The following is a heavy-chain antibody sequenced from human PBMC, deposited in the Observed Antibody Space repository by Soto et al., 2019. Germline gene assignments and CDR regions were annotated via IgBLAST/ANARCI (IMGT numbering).Heavy chain of an antibody. CDR1: GYTFISYY. D-gene: IGHD2-2*02. CDR2: INPSGGST. V-gene: IGHV1-46*01. J-gene: IGHJ4*01. CDR3: ARGLRYCSSISCYRGPIVPLY. Sequence: QVQLVQSGAEVRKPGASVKVSCKASGYTFISYYMQWVRQAPGQGLEWMGIINPSGGSTSYAQKVQGRVTMTRDTSTSTVYMELSSLRSEDTAVYYCARGLRYCSSISCYRGPIVPLYWGHGTLVIVSS.